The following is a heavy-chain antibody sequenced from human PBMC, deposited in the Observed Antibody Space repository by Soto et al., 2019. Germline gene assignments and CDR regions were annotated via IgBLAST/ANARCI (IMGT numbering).Heavy chain of an antibody. CDR3: ARRRYCGADCYSKYYYGMDV. D-gene: IGHD2-21*02. CDR2: IIPVLGVT. Sequence: QVQLVQSGAELKKPGSSVKVSCQASGSTFSSYTVSWVRPVPGHGLELMVRIIPVLGVTNYAPNIKCRVTMTADKSQTTVDIELTSLRSGDTAFYYGARRRYCGADCYSKYYYGMDVWGQGTTVTVSS. CDR1: GSTFSSYT. J-gene: IGHJ6*02. V-gene: IGHV1-69*02.